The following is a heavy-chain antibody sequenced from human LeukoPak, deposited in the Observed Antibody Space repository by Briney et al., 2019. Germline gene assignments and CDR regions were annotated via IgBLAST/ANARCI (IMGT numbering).Heavy chain of an antibody. J-gene: IGHJ6*03. CDR2: ISGSGSTI. D-gene: IGHD1-26*01. CDR1: GFTFSSYE. Sequence: PGGSLRLSCAASGFTFSSYEMNWVRQAPGKGLEWVSYISGSGSTIYYADSVKGRFTISRDNAKNSLYLQMNSLRAEDTAVYYCARPVGDTSVIDYYYYYMKVWINGTTVTVAS. CDR3: ARPVGDTSVIDYYYYYMKV. V-gene: IGHV3-48*03.